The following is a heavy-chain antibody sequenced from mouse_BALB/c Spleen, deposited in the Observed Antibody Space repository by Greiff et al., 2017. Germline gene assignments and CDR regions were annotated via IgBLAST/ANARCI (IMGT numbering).Heavy chain of an antibody. CDR3: ARYGDYYGSSYAMDY. Sequence: EVMLVESGPSLVKPSQTLSLTCSVTGDSITSGYWNWIRKFPGNKLEYMGYISYSGSTYYNPSLKSRISITRDTSKNQYYLQLNSVTTEDTATYYCARYGDYYGSSYAMDYWGQGTSVTVSS. CDR2: ISYSGST. D-gene: IGHD1-1*01. CDR1: GDSITSGY. V-gene: IGHV3-8*02. J-gene: IGHJ4*01.